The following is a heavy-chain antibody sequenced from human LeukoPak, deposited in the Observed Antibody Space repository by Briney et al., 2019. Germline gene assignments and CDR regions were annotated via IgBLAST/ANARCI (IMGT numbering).Heavy chain of an antibody. CDR2: INPSGGST. V-gene: IGHV1-46*01. CDR1: GYTFTSYF. J-gene: IGHJ4*02. D-gene: IGHD6-6*01. CDR3: ARTAGRTFDY. Sequence: ASVKVSCKASGYTFTSYFMHWVRQAPGQGLEWMGIINPSGGSTSYAQKFQGRVTMTRDTSTSTVYIELSSLRSEDTAVYYCARTAGRTFDYWGQGTLVTVSS.